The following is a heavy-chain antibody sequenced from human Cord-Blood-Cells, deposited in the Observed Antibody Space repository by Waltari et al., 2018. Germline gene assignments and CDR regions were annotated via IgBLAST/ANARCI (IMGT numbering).Heavy chain of an antibody. J-gene: IGHJ3*02. V-gene: IGHV4-30-2*01. CDR1: GGSISSGGYS. CDR3: ARAILTLTNDAFDI. D-gene: IGHD1-20*01. CDR2: IYHSGDT. Sequence: QLQLQESGSGLVKPSQTLSLTCAVSGGSISSGGYSWSWIRQPPGKGLEWIGYIYHSGDTYYNPSLKSRVTISVDRSKNQFSLKLSSVTAADTAVYYCARAILTLTNDAFDIWGQGTMVTVSS.